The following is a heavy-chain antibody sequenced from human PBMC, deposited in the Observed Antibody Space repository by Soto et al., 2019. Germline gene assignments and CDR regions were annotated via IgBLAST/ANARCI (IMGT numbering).Heavy chain of an antibody. CDR1: GFTFSSYG. CDR2: IWYDGSNK. D-gene: IGHD5-12*01. V-gene: IGHV3-33*01. Sequence: GGSLRLSCAASGFTFSSYGMHWVRQAPGKGLEWVAVIWYDGSNKYYADSVKGRFTISRDNSKNTLYLQMNSLRAEDTAVYYCARGVVPLATIIDSFDYWGQGTLVTVSS. J-gene: IGHJ4*02. CDR3: ARGVVPLATIIDSFDY.